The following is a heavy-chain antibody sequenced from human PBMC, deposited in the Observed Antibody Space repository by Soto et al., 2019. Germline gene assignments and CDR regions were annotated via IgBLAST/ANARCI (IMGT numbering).Heavy chain of an antibody. D-gene: IGHD6-19*01. CDR3: ARGSVVGMGQELDY. V-gene: IGHV3-21*01. Sequence: EVQLVESGGGLVKPGGSLRLSCVGSGFTFSSNSMYWVRQAPGKGLEWVSSITSSSSFIYYADSVKGRFTISRDNAKNSVFLQMNSLRVEDTAVYYCARGSVVGMGQELDYWGQGTLVTVSS. J-gene: IGHJ4*02. CDR2: ITSSSSFI. CDR1: GFTFSSNS.